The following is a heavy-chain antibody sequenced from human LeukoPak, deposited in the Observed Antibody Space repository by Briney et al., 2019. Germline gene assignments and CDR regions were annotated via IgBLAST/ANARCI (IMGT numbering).Heavy chain of an antibody. J-gene: IGHJ6*03. CDR1: GGSISSYY. V-gene: IGHV4-4*07. Sequence: PSETLSLTCTVSGGSISSYYWSWLRQPAGKGLEWIGRIYTSGSTNYNPSLKSRVTMSVDTSKNQFSLKLSSVTAADTAVYCCARDRGESGWVGDYYMDVWGKGTTVTVSS. CDR3: ARDRGESGWVGDYYMDV. CDR2: IYTSGST. D-gene: IGHD6-19*01.